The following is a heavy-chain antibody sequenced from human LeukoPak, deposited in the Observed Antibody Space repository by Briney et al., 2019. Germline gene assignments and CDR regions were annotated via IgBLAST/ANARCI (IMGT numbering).Heavy chain of an antibody. V-gene: IGHV3-30-3*01. CDR1: GFTFSSYA. J-gene: IGHJ4*02. CDR2: ISYDGSNK. Sequence: PGGSLRLSCAASGFTFSSYAMHWVRQAPGKGLEWVAVISYDGSNKYYADSVKGRFTISRDNSKNTLYLQMNSLRAEDTAVYYCAVRGYCSSTSCYEYWGQGTLVTVSS. CDR3: AVRGYCSSTSCYEY. D-gene: IGHD2-2*01.